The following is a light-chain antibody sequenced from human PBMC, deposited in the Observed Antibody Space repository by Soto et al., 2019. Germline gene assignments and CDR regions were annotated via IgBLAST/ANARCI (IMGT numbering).Light chain of an antibody. CDR3: QSYDSSLSGVV. CDR2: GNS. J-gene: IGLJ2*01. V-gene: IGLV1-40*01. CDR1: SSNIGAGSD. Sequence: QSVLTQPPSLSGAPGQRVTISCTGSSSNIGAGSDVHWYQQLPGTAPKLLIYGNSNRPSGVPDRFSGSKSGTSASLAITGLQAEDDADYYCQSYDSSLSGVVFGGGTKLTVL.